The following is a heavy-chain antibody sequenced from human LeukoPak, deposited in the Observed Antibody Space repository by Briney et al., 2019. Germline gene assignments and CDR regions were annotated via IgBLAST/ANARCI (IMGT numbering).Heavy chain of an antibody. CDR1: GGSFSGYY. CDR3: ARVLRSDVYYFDY. D-gene: IGHD2/OR15-2a*01. CDR2: INHSGST. Sequence: PSETLSLTCAVYGGSFSGYYWSWIRQPPGKGLEWIGEINHSGSTNYNPSLKSRVTISVDTSKNQFSLKLSSVTAADTAVYYCARVLRSDVYYFDYWGQGTLVTVSS. V-gene: IGHV4-34*01. J-gene: IGHJ4*02.